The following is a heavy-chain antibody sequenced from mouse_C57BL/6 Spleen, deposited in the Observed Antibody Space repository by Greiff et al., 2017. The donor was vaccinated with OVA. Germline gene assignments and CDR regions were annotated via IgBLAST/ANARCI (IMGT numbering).Heavy chain of an antibody. CDR2: IYPRSGNT. V-gene: IGHV1-81*01. CDR3: AREGGTRGYAMDY. Sequence: LQESGAELARPGASVKLSCKASGYTFTSYGISWVKQRTGQGLEWIGEIYPRSGNTYYNEKFKGKATLTADKSSSTAYMELRSLTSEDSAVYFCAREGGTRGYAMDYWGQGTSVTVSS. D-gene: IGHD3-3*01. CDR1: GYTFTSYG. J-gene: IGHJ4*01.